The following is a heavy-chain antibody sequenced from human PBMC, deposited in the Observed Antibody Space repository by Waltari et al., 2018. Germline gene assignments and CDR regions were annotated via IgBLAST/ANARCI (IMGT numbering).Heavy chain of an antibody. CDR2: IYYRGST. J-gene: IGHJ6*03. Sequence: QLQLQESGPGLVKPSETLSLTCSVSGASITNSNSYWSWIRQPPGKGLEWFGGIYYRGSTYSSPSLKSRVTISLDTSKNQLSLKVSSVTVADTAIYFCARNMESPYNAPYYFYYMDVWGKGTTVTVSS. D-gene: IGHD3-10*01. CDR3: ARNMESPYNAPYYFYYMDV. V-gene: IGHV4-39*01. CDR1: GASITNSNSY.